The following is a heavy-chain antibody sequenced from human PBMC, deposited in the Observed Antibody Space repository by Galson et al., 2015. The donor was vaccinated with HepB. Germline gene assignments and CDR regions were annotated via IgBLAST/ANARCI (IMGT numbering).Heavy chain of an antibody. V-gene: IGHV2-70*17. CDR1: GFSLNTRGMS. J-gene: IGHJ1*01. CDR3: ARIPYSGGRPY. D-gene: IGHD1-26*01. Sequence: PALVKPTQTLTLTCTFSGFSLNTRGMSVSWIRQPPGKALEWLARIDWDDDKFYITSLRTKLTISKDTSKNQVVLTMTNVDPVDTGTYFCARIPYSGGRPYWGQGTLVTVSS. CDR2: IDWDDDK.